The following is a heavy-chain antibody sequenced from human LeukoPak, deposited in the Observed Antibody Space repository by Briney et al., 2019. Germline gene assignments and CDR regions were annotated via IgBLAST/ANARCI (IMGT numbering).Heavy chain of an antibody. J-gene: IGHJ4*02. CDR2: IKHDGSEK. Sequence: GGSLRLSCEASGFTFSSFWMTWVRQAPGKGLEWVANIKHDGSEKYYVDSVKGRFTISRDNAKNSLYLEMNSLRAEDTAVYYCLSGAGSYLWGQGTLVTVSS. V-gene: IGHV3-7*01. D-gene: IGHD3-10*01. CDR1: GFTFSSFW. CDR3: LSGAGSYL.